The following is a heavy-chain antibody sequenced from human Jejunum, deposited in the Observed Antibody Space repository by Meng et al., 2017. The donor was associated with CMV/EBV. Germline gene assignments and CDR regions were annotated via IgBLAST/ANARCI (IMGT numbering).Heavy chain of an antibody. Sequence: FNFNNYAMNWVRQAPGKGLEWVSGISVSGGTTYYADSVRGRFTMSRDNSKKTVYLQMNSLRADDTALYYCAKEISSYDSSAYRVFDFWGQGTLVTVSS. D-gene: IGHD3-22*01. V-gene: IGHV3-23*01. CDR1: FNFNNYA. CDR2: ISVSGGTT. J-gene: IGHJ4*02. CDR3: AKEISSYDSSAYRVFDF.